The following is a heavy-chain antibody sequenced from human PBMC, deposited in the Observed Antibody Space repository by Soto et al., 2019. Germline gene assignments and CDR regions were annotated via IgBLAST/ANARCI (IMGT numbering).Heavy chain of an antibody. J-gene: IGHJ5*02. D-gene: IGHD3-3*01. CDR1: GGSISSGDYY. CDR2: IYYSGST. V-gene: IGHV4-31*03. Sequence: QVQLQESGPALVKPSQTLSLTSTVSGGSISSGDYYWSWIRQHPGMGLEWIGYIYYSGSTYYNPSLNRRVTISVDTSKNQFSLKLLSVPAAGTAVYYWGRWWSGRRQVFGPWGQGNLVTVSS. CDR3: GRWWSGRRQVFGP.